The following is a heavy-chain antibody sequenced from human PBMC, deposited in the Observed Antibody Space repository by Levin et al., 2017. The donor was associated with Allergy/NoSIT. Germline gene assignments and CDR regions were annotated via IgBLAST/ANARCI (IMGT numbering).Heavy chain of an antibody. J-gene: IGHJ3*02. D-gene: IGHD2/OR15-2a*01. Sequence: SETLSLTCTVSGGSISTYFWGWIRQPAGKGLEWIGRIRTGGTTHYNPSLRSRVTMSGDTSKNQFSLKLTSVTAADTATYFCARDDLGYFEPSVQTYDTWGQGTMVTVSS. CDR3: ARDDLGYFEPSVQTYDT. V-gene: IGHV4-4*07. CDR2: IRTGGTT. CDR1: GGSISTYF.